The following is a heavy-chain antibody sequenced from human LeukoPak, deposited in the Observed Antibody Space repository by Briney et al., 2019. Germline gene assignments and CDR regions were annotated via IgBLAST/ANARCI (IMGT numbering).Heavy chain of an antibody. CDR1: GFTFSSYW. CDR2: INSDGSST. Sequence: TGGSLRLSCAASGFTFSSYWMHWVRQAPGKGLVWVSRINSDGSSTSYADSVKGRFTISRDNAKSTLYLQMNSLRAEDTAVYYCAREGARFDDAFDIWGQGTMVTVSS. V-gene: IGHV3-74*01. J-gene: IGHJ3*02. CDR3: AREGARFDDAFDI. D-gene: IGHD3-10*01.